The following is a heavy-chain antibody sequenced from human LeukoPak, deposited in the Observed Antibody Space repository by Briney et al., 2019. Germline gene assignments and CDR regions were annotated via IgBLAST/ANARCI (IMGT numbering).Heavy chain of an antibody. CDR2: ISYDGSNK. V-gene: IGHV3-30*18. CDR1: GFTFSSYG. CDR3: AKSLRRSYSSSWSTTPYYYYGMDV. Sequence: GGSLRLSCAASGFTFSSYGMHWVRQAPGKGLEWVAVISYDGSNKYYADSVKGRFTISRDNSKNTLYLQMNSLRAEDTAVYYCAKSLRRSYSSSWSTTPYYYYGMDVWGQGTTVTVSS. D-gene: IGHD6-13*01. J-gene: IGHJ6*02.